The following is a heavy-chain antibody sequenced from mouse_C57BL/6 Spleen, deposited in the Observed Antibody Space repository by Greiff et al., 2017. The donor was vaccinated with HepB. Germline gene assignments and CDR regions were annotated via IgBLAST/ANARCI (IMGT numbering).Heavy chain of an antibody. CDR2: IYPGDGDT. CDR1: GYAFSSSW. D-gene: IGHD1-1*01. J-gene: IGHJ3*01. CDR3: ARGYYGSSFPFAY. V-gene: IGHV1-82*01. Sequence: VQLQQSGPELVKPGASVKISCKASGYAFSSSWMNWVKQRPGKGLEWIGRIYPGDGDTNYNGKFKGKATLTADKSSSTAYMQLSSLTSEDSAVYFCARGYYGSSFPFAYWGQGTLVTVSA.